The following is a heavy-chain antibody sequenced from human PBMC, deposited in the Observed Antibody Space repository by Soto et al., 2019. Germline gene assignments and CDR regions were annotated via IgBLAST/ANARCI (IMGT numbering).Heavy chain of an antibody. Sequence: SVKVSCKASGGTFSSYTISWVRQAPGQGLEWMGWIIPNIGIANYSQNFQGRVTMTADKPTTTAYMELSSLRSDDTAVYYCAKDGTARGPNPFDPWGQGTLVTVSS. CDR1: GGTFSSYT. J-gene: IGHJ5*02. CDR3: AKDGTARGPNPFDP. D-gene: IGHD3-10*01. V-gene: IGHV1-69*10. CDR2: IIPNIGIA.